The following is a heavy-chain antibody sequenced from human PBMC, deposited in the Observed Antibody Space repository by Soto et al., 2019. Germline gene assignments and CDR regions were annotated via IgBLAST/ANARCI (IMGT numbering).Heavy chain of an antibody. D-gene: IGHD2-21*02. Sequence: ASVKVSCKASGYTFTGYAVHWVRQAPGQRLEWMGWINAGNGNTKYSQKFQGRVTITRDTSASTAYMELSSLRSEDTAVYYCARLPHLAYCGGDCYSIWGQGTLVTVSS. CDR2: INAGNGNT. CDR3: ARLPHLAYCGGDCYSI. CDR1: GYTFTGYA. J-gene: IGHJ4*02. V-gene: IGHV1-3*01.